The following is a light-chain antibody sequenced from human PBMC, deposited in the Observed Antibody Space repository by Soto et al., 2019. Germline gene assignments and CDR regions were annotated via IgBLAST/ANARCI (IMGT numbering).Light chain of an antibody. CDR3: AAWDDSLNGVV. Sequence: QSVLTQPPSASGTPGQRVTLSCSGSSSNIGSNTVNWYQQLPGTAPKLLIYSNNQRPSGVPDRFSGSKSGTSASLANSGLQSEDEADYYCAAWDDSLNGVVFGGGTKLTVL. CDR2: SNN. V-gene: IGLV1-44*01. J-gene: IGLJ2*01. CDR1: SSNIGSNT.